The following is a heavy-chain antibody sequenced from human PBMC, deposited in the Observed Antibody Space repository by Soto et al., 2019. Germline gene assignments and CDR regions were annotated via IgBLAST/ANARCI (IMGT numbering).Heavy chain of an antibody. CDR2: IFSTDEK. CDR1: GFSLSNARMG. J-gene: IGHJ2*01. V-gene: IGHV2-26*01. Sequence: QVTLKESGPVLVKPTETLTLTCTVSGFSLSNARMGVSWIRQPPGKALEWLAHIFSTDEKSYSTSLKSRLTISKDTSKRQVVLTMTDMDPVDTATYYCARPVRWYSSSWSDNWDFDLWGRGTLVTVSS. CDR3: ARPVRWYSSSWSDNWDFDL. D-gene: IGHD6-13*01.